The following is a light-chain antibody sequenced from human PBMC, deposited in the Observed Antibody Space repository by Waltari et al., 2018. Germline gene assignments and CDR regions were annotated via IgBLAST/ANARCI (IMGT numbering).Light chain of an antibody. J-gene: IGLJ3*02. CDR2: DTN. CDR1: PGSVPTPYY. CDR3: VLSMGSGIWV. V-gene: IGLV8-61*01. Sequence: QTVVTQEPSLSVSPGGTVTLTCGLSPGSVPTPYYPGWYQQAPGQAPRTLIFDTNTRSSGVPDRFSGSILDNKAALTITGAQADDESDYYCVLSMGSGIWVFGGGTKLTVL.